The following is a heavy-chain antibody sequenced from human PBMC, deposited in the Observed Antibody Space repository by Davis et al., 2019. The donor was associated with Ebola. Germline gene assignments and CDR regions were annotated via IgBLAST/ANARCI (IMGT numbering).Heavy chain of an antibody. D-gene: IGHD6-19*01. CDR3: ARSTRAGYSSGWNDY. Sequence: PGGSLRLSCAASGFTFTSCGVHGVRQAPGKGLEGVAVISYDGSNKYYAASVKGRFTISRDNAKNSLYLQMNSLRDEDTAVYYCARSTRAGYSSGWNDYLGQGTLVTVSS. J-gene: IGHJ4*02. CDR1: GFTFTSCG. CDR2: ISYDGSNK. V-gene: IGHV3-30*03.